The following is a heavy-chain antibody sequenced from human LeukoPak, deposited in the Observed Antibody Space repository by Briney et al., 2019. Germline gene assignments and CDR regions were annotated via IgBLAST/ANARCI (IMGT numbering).Heavy chain of an antibody. Sequence: SETLSLTCTVSGYSISSGYYWGWIRQPPGKGLEWIGSIYHSGSTYYNPSLKSRVTISVDTSKNQFSLKLSSVTAADTAVYFCARGLRDGYTLFYFDYWGQGTLVTVSS. J-gene: IGHJ4*02. D-gene: IGHD5-24*01. CDR2: IYHSGST. V-gene: IGHV4-38-2*02. CDR1: GYSISSGYY. CDR3: ARGLRDGYTLFYFDY.